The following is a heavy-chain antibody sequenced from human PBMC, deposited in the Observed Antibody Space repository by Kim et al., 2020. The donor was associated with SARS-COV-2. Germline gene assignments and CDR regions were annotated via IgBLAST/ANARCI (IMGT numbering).Heavy chain of an antibody. Sequence: FQGRVTMTRDTSTSTVYMELSSLRSEDTAVYYCARVLTYYDILTGYGMDVWGQGTTVTVSS. D-gene: IGHD3-9*01. V-gene: IGHV1-46*01. J-gene: IGHJ6*02. CDR3: ARVLTYYDILTGYGMDV.